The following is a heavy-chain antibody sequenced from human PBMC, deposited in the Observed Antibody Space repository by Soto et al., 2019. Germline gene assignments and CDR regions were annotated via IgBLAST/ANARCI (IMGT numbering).Heavy chain of an antibody. V-gene: IGHV3-21*01. Sequence: EVQLVESGGGLVKPGGSLRLSCAASGFTFSSYSMNWVRQAPGKGLEWVSSISSSSSYIYYADSVKGRFTISRDNAKNSLYLQMNSLRAEDTAVYYCATRGGSSSSGYYFDYWGQGTLVTVSS. CDR2: ISSSSSYI. D-gene: IGHD6-6*01. CDR3: ATRGGSSSSGYYFDY. CDR1: GFTFSSYS. J-gene: IGHJ4*02.